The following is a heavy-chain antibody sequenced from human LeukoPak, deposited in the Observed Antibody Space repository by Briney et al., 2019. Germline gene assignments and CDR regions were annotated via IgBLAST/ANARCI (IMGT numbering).Heavy chain of an antibody. V-gene: IGHV1-8*01. CDR2: MNPNSGNT. CDR1: GYTFTSYD. Sequence: ASVSVSCTASGYTFTSYDINWGRQAAGQGGEWRGWMNPNSGNTAYAQKFQGRVAMTGNTSISTAYMELSSLRSEDTAVYYCARSGFSGYSYGHTEYWGQGTLVTVSS. CDR3: ARSGFSGYSYGHTEY. J-gene: IGHJ4*02. D-gene: IGHD5-18*01.